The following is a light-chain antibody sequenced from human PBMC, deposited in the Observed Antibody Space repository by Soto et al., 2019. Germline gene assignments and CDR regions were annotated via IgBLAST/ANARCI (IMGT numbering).Light chain of an antibody. Sequence: QSALTQPASVSGSPGQSITISCTGTNNDVGGHMYVSWYQHQAGKVPKLIIYDINNRPSGVSDRFSGSKSGNTASLTISGLEAEDEAAYYCSAYRRGIFVFGGGTKLTVL. CDR3: SAYRRGIFV. J-gene: IGLJ2*01. CDR1: NNDVGGHMY. CDR2: DIN. V-gene: IGLV2-14*03.